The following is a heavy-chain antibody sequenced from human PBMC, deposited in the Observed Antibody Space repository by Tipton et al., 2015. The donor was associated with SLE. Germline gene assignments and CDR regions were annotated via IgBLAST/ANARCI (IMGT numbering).Heavy chain of an antibody. J-gene: IGHJ4*02. CDR2: IYYSGNA. CDR3: ARKLRFLEWLSPRFDY. CDR1: GDSVSSSIFY. Sequence: TLSLTCSVSGDSVSSSIFYWGWIRQPPGKGLEWIGSIYYSGNAYYNPSLKSRVTMSVDTSKNQFSLKLSSVTAADTAVYYCARKLRFLEWLSPRFDYWGQGMLVTVSS. V-gene: IGHV4-39*01. D-gene: IGHD3-3*01.